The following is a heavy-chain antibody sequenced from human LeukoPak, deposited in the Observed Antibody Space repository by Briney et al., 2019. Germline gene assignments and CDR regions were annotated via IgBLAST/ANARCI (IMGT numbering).Heavy chain of an antibody. Sequence: TGGSLRLSCAASGFIFSDDAMSWVRQAPGKGLEWVADISYSGSSTYYADSVKGRFTISRDNSKNMVYLQMNSLRAEDTAVYYCARVGGSYYRPFDYWGQGTLVTVSS. CDR3: ARVGGSYYRPFDY. D-gene: IGHD1-26*01. CDR1: GFIFSDDA. CDR2: ISYSGSST. V-gene: IGHV3-23*01. J-gene: IGHJ4*02.